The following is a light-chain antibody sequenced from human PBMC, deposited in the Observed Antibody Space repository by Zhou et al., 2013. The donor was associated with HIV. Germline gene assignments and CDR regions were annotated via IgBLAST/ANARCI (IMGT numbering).Light chain of an antibody. CDR3: QQYNDYPLT. J-gene: IGKJ4*01. CDR2: DAS. CDR1: QDINNF. V-gene: IGKV1-33*01. Sequence: DIQMTQSPSSLSASVGDRVTITCQASQDINNFLNWYQHKPGKAPKLLIYDASNLEAGVPSRFSGSGSGTDFTFTISSLQSEDFATYYCQQYNDYPLTFGGGYQGGDQT.